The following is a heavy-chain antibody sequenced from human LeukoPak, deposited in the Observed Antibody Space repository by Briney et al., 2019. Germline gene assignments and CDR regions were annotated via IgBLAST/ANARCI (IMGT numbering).Heavy chain of an antibody. V-gene: IGHV4-34*01. D-gene: IGHD1-14*01. CDR2: INHSGST. J-gene: IGHJ3*02. Sequence: SETLSLTCAVYGGSFSGYYWSWIRRPPEKGLEWIGEINHSGSTNYNPSLKSRVTISVDTSKNQFSLKLSSVTAADTAVYYCARGSSQTGAFDIWGQGTMVTVSS. CDR1: GGSFSGYY. CDR3: ARGSSQTGAFDI.